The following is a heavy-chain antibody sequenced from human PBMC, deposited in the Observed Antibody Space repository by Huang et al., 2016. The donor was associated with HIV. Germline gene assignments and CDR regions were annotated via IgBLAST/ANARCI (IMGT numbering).Heavy chain of an antibody. CDR2: IGSDSRET. CDR3: ARDPYYSNRWKRNDASFL. Sequence: QVQLVQSGGEVMQPGASVRVSCKASGYDFGSYGMSWVRQAPGQGLEWRGGIGSDSRETSSAQKCQGRVTMTTDTSTTTTYMELRSLRSDDTAMYYCARDPYYSNRWKRNDASFLWGQGTMITVSS. D-gene: IGHD4-4*01. V-gene: IGHV1-18*01. CDR1: GYDFGSYG. J-gene: IGHJ3*01.